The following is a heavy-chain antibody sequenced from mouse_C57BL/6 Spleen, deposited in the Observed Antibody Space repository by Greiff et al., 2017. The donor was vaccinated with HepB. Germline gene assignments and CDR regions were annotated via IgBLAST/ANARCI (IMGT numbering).Heavy chain of an antibody. CDR1: GFTFSDYY. CDR3: ARDHGSRDYFDY. CDR2: INYDGSST. D-gene: IGHD1-1*01. Sequence: EVHLVESEGGLVQPGSSMKLSCTASGFTFSDYYMAWVRQVPEKGLEWVANINYDGSSTYYLDSLKSRFIISRDNAKNILYLQMSSLKSEDTATYYCARDHGSRDYFDYWGQGTTLTVSS. J-gene: IGHJ2*01. V-gene: IGHV5-16*01.